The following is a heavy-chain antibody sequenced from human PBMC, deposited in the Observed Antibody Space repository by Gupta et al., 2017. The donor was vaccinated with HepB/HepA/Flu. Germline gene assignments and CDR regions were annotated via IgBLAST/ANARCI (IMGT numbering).Heavy chain of an antibody. CDR3: TRTPFSRSSGLRLDY. CDR2: VRSKDYGGTS. Sequence: EVQLVESGGGLVQPGRSLRLSCTGSGFTFVDYGMSWVRQAPGKGLEWVGFVRSKDYGGTSEYAASVRGRFTISRDDSKNIAYLQMNSLKTEDTAVYYCTRTPFSRSSGLRLDYWGQGTLVTVSS. J-gene: IGHJ4*02. CDR1: GFTFVDYG. D-gene: IGHD6-6*01. V-gene: IGHV3-49*04.